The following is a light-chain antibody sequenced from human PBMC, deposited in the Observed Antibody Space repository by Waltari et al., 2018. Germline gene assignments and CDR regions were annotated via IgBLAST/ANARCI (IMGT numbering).Light chain of an antibody. V-gene: IGKV1-12*01. J-gene: IGKJ4*01. CDR2: AAS. CDR3: QQANSFPT. CDR1: QGISSW. Sequence: DIQMTQSPSSVSASVGDRVTITCRASQGISSWLAWYQKKPGKAPKLLIYAASSLQSGVPSRFSGSGSGTDFTLTISSLQPEDFATYYCQQANSFPTFGGGTKVEIK.